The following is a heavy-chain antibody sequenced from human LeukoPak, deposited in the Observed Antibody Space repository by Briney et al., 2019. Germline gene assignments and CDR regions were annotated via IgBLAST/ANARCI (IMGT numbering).Heavy chain of an antibody. Sequence: GGSLRLSCAASGFTFSSYSMNWVRQAPGKGLEWVSSISSSSSYIYYADSVKGRFTISRDNAKNSLYLQMNSLRAEDTAVCYCARDEVVVAANYFDYWGQGTLVTVSS. CDR3: ARDEVVVAANYFDY. CDR2: ISSSSSYI. J-gene: IGHJ4*02. V-gene: IGHV3-21*01. CDR1: GFTFSSYS. D-gene: IGHD2-15*01.